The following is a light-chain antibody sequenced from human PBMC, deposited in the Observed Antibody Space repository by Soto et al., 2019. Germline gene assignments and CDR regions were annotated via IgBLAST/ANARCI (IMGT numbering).Light chain of an antibody. CDR1: QSLVHSDGNTY. CDR3: MQVTQPTWT. J-gene: IGKJ1*01. Sequence: DIVMTQTPLSSPVNLGQPASISCRSSQSLVHSDGNTYLNWLQQRPGQPPRLLIYKVSNRFFGVRDRFSGSGAGTHFTLKINRVEAEDVGVYYCMQVTQPTWTFGQGTKVEIK. V-gene: IGKV2-24*01. CDR2: KVS.